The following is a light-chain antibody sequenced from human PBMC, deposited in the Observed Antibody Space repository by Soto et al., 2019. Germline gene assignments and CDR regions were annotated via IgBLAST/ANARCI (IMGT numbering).Light chain of an antibody. CDR3: QQYGSSPLT. CDR2: GAS. V-gene: IGKV3-20*01. Sequence: EIVLTQSPGTLSLSPGERATLSCRASESFANTHLAWYQRKPCQAPRRLIYGASSRATGIPDRFIGSVSGTYYTVNISRLEPEDSAVYYCQQYGSSPLTCGGGTKVEIK. CDR1: ESFANTH. J-gene: IGKJ4*01.